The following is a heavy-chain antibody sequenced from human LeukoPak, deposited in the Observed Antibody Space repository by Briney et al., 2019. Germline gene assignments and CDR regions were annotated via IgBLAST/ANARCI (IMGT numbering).Heavy chain of an antibody. V-gene: IGHV1-8*01. CDR2: MNPNSGNT. J-gene: IGHJ5*02. Sequence: EASVKVSCKASGYTFTSYDINWVRQATGQGLEWMGWMNPNSGNTGYAQKFQGRVTMTRNTSISTAYMELSSLRSEDTAVYYCARGITIFGVVTKGWFDPWGQGTLVTVSS. D-gene: IGHD3-3*01. CDR1: GYTFTSYD. CDR3: ARGITIFGVVTKGWFDP.